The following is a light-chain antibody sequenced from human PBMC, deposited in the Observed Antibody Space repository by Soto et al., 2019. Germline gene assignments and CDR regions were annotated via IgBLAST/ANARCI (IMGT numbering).Light chain of an antibody. V-gene: IGLV2-8*01. J-gene: IGLJ2*01. CDR2: EVS. CDR3: SSYAGTKTLV. CDR1: LTDIGTYNY. Sequence: QSALTQPPSASGSLGQSVTISCTGTLTDIGTYNYVSWYQQHPGKAPKLIIYEVSERPSGVPDRFSGSKSGNTASLTVSGLQAGDEADYYCSSYAGTKTLVFGGGTKLTVL.